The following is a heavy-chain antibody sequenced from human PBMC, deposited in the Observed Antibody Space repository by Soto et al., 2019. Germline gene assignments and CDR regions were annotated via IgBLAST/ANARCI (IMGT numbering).Heavy chain of an antibody. CDR2: IIPMIGKA. J-gene: IGHJ5*02. CDR3: ARSGGYCSSTSCHQNWFDP. CDR1: GYTFTGDG. D-gene: IGHD2-2*03. V-gene: IGHV1-69*10. Sequence: SVKVSCKASGYTFTGDGISWVRQAPGQGLEWMGWIIPMIGKANYAQKFQGRVTMTADKSTSTAYMELSSLRSEDTAVYYCARSGGYCSSTSCHQNWFDPWGQGTLVTVSS.